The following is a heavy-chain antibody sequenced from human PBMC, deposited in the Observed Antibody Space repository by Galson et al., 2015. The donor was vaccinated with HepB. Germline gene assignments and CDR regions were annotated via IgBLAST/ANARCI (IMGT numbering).Heavy chain of an antibody. Sequence: SVKVSCKASGGTFSSYAISWVRQAPGQGLEWMGRIIPILGIANYAQKFQGRVTITADKSTSTAYMELSSLRSEDTAVYYCARVKFEQPDGGALDYWGQGTLVTVSS. CDR1: GGTFSSYA. CDR3: ARVKFEQPDGGALDY. J-gene: IGHJ4*02. V-gene: IGHV1-69*04. CDR2: IIPILGIA. D-gene: IGHD3-16*01.